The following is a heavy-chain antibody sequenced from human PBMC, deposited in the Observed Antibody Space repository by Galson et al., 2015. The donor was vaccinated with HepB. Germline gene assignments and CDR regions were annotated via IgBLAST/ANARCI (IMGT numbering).Heavy chain of an antibody. CDR1: GFTFSSHA. D-gene: IGHD1-26*01. CDR3: AKDILEACLFFDY. J-gene: IGHJ4*02. V-gene: IGHV3-48*03. Sequence: SLRLSCAASGFTFSSHAMNWIRRAPGKGLEWVSYTSPSGSDLYYADSVKGRFSISRDNVKNLLYLQMNSLRAEDTAVYYCAKDILEACLFFDYWGQGTLVTVSS. CDR2: TSPSGSDL.